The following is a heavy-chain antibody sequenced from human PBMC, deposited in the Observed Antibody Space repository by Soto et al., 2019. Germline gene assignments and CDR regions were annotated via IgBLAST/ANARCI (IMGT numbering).Heavy chain of an antibody. V-gene: IGHV4-59*01. Sequence: VQLQESGPGLVKPSETLSLTCSVSGGSISNYYWSWIRQPPGKGLEWIGYIHYSGSTNYNPSLKSRVTISVDTSKNQFSLKLNYVTAADTAVYHCARADGDYGDWFDPWGLGTLVTVSS. CDR1: GGSISNYY. D-gene: IGHD4-17*01. CDR2: IHYSGST. CDR3: ARADGDYGDWFDP. J-gene: IGHJ5*02.